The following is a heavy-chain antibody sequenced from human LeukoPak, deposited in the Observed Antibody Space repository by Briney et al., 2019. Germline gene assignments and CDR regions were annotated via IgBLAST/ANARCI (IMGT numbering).Heavy chain of an antibody. J-gene: IGHJ3*02. V-gene: IGHV3-30*14. CDR1: GFTFSSYA. CDR3: ARAPSYCSSTSCYGGGAFDI. Sequence: GGSLRLSCAASGFTFSSYAMHWVRQAPGKGLEWVAVISYDGSNKYYADSVKGRFTISRDNSKNTLYLQMNSLRAEDTAVYYCARAPSYCSSTSCYGGGAFDIWGQGTMVTVSS. D-gene: IGHD2-2*01. CDR2: ISYDGSNK.